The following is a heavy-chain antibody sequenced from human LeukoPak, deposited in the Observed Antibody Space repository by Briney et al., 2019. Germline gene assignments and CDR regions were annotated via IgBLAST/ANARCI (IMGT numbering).Heavy chain of an antibody. Sequence: SETLSLTCTVSGGSFSSGIYYWGWIRQPPGKGLEWIVYITYTYSGTTNYNPSLKSRVTISVDTSKNQFSLKLSSVTAADTAVYYCARMRHGDYFDYWGQGTRVTVSS. J-gene: IGHJ4*02. V-gene: IGHV4-61*01. CDR2: ITYTYSGTT. CDR3: ARMRHGDYFDY. CDR1: GGSFSSGIYY. D-gene: IGHD4-17*01.